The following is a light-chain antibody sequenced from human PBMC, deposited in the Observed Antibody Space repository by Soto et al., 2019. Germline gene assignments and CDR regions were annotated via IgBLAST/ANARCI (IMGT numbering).Light chain of an antibody. CDR1: TSNIGRNS. J-gene: IGLJ2*01. CDR3: AAWDDSLSGVV. V-gene: IGLV1-47*01. CDR2: GTN. Sequence: QSVLTQPPSTSGTPGQRVTISCSGSTSNIGRNSVFWYQQFPGTAPKLLIYGTNLRPSGGPDRFSGSKSGTSASLAISGLQSEDEADYYCAAWDDSLSGVVFGGGTQLTVL.